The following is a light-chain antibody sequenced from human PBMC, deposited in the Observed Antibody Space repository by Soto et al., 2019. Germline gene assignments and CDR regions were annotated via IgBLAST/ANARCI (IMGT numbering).Light chain of an antibody. J-gene: IGLJ1*01. CDR1: DNDVGAYNH. V-gene: IGLV2-14*01. Sequence: QSALTQPASVSGSPGQSITISCSGTDNDVGAYNHVSWYQQHPGKAPKLMIYEVNNRPSGVSDRFSGSKSGNTASLTISGLQAEDEAEYWCSSYTSSSTPYVFGTGTKLTVL. CDR3: SSYTSSSTPYV. CDR2: EVN.